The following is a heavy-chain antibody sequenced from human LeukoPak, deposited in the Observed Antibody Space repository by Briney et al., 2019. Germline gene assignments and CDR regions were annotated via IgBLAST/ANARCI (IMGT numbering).Heavy chain of an antibody. CDR2: IYYSGST. Sequence: SSETLSLTCTVSGGSISGYYWSWIRQPPGKGLEWFGYIYYSGSTNYNPSLKSRVTISVDTSKNQFSLKLSSVTAADTAVYYCARHPIAAAGTGWFDPWGQGTLVTVSS. J-gene: IGHJ5*02. CDR3: ARHPIAAAGTGWFDP. CDR1: GGSISGYY. D-gene: IGHD6-13*01. V-gene: IGHV4-59*08.